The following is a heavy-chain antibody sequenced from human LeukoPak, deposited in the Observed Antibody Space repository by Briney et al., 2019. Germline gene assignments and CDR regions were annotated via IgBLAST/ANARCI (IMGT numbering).Heavy chain of an antibody. CDR3: AKGGYYGGNPYYFDY. Sequence: GGSLRLSCAASGFTFSSDAMSWVRQAPGKGVEWVSAISGSGGSTYYADSVKGRFTISRDNSKTTLYLQMNSLRAEDTAVYYCAKGGYYGGNPYYFDYWGQGTLVTVSS. D-gene: IGHD4-17*01. V-gene: IGHV3-23*01. CDR1: GFTFSSDA. J-gene: IGHJ4*02. CDR2: ISGSGGST.